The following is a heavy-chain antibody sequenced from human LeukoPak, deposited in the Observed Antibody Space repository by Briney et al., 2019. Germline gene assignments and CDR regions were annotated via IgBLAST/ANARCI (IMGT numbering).Heavy chain of an antibody. Sequence: PGGSLRLSCAASGFTLRTYWMSWVRQAPGKGLEWVASIKRDGSEKYYVDSVKGRFTISRDNAKNSLYLQMNSLRTDDTAVYYCARLMFYFDYWGQGILVTVSS. CDR3: ARLMFYFDY. CDR1: GFTLRTYW. J-gene: IGHJ4*02. V-gene: IGHV3-7*01. D-gene: IGHD2-8*01. CDR2: IKRDGSEK.